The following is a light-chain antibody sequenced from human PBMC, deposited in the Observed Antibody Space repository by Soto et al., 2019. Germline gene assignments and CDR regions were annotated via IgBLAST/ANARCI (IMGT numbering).Light chain of an antibody. CDR3: QQYHDWVT. CDR2: DTS. J-gene: IGKJ4*01. V-gene: IGKV3D-15*01. CDR1: QSISSK. Sequence: EIVLTQSPDTLSLSPGERATLSCGASQSISSKLAWYQQKPGQPPRLLIYDTSTRATGVPPRFSGSGSGTDFTLTISYLRPEDSAVYFCQQYHDWVTFGGGTKVDIK.